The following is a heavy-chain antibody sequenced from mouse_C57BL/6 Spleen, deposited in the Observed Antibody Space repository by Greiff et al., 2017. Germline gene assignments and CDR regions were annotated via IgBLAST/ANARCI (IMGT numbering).Heavy chain of an antibody. CDR3: ARRSQRAD. Sequence: QVQLQQPGAELVKPGASVKLSCKASGYTFTSYWMQWVKQRPGQGLEWIGEIDPSDSYTNYTQKFKGKATLTVDTSSSTAYMQLSSLTSEDSAVYYCARRSQRADWGQGTLVTVSA. CDR2: IDPSDSYT. V-gene: IGHV1-50*01. J-gene: IGHJ3*01. CDR1: GYTFTSYW.